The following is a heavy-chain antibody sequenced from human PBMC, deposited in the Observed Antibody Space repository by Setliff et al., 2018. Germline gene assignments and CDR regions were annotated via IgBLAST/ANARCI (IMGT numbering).Heavy chain of an antibody. CDR3: ARVYGASVWGNYPVDY. V-gene: IGHV3-30*07. D-gene: IGHD3-16*02. Sequence: GGSLRLSCAASGFIFSSYAMHWVRQAPGEGLEWVAVMSYDGNNKYYADSVKGRFTISRDNAKNSLYLQMNSLRAEDTAVYYCARVYGASVWGNYPVDYWGQGTLVTVSS. CDR1: GFIFSSYA. J-gene: IGHJ4*02. CDR2: MSYDGNNK.